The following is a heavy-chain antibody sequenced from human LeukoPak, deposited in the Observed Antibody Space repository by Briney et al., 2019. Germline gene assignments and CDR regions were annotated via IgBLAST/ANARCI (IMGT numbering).Heavy chain of an antibody. CDR3: AKDEATSGGGLAS. J-gene: IGHJ4*02. CDR1: GFTVSGTH. V-gene: IGHV3-53*01. CDR2: MYTGGTT. D-gene: IGHD3-16*01. Sequence: GGSLRLSCTASGFTVSGTHMSWVRQAPGKGLEWVSAMYTGGTTYYADSVQGRFTLSRDPSKNSLYLHMNILRLDDTAVYYCAKDEATSGGGLASWGQGTLVTVSS.